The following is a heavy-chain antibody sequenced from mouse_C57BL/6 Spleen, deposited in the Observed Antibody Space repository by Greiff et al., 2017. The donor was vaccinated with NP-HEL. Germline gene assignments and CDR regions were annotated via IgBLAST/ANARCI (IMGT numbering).Heavy chain of an antibody. D-gene: IGHD1-1*01. Sequence: EVQLQQSGPELVKPGASVKISCKASGYSFTGYYMNWVKQSPEKSLEWIGEINPSTGGTTYNQKFKAKATLTVDKSSSTAYMQLKSLTSEDSAVYYCARDGGYYYGPSYAMDYWGQGTSVTVSS. V-gene: IGHV1-42*01. CDR1: GYSFTGYY. CDR2: INPSTGGT. CDR3: ARDGGYYYGPSYAMDY. J-gene: IGHJ4*01.